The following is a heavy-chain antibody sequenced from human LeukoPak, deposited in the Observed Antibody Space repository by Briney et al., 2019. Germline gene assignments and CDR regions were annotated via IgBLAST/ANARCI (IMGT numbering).Heavy chain of an antibody. CDR2: IIPSFGTL. CDR1: GTTFRSYA. CDR3: ARATSANEYSYGFHFDY. V-gene: IGHV1-69*13. Sequence: SVKVSCKASGTTFRSYAINWVRQAPGQGLGWMGAIIPSFGTLKYAQKFQGRVTMTADESTSTAYMDLNYLRSDDTAVYFCARATSANEYSYGFHFDYWGQGTLVTVSS. D-gene: IGHD5-18*01. J-gene: IGHJ4*02.